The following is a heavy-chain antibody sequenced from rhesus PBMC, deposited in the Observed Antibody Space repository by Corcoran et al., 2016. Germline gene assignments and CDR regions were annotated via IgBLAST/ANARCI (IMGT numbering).Heavy chain of an antibody. CDR1: GGSISSNY. CDR2: IYVSGSST. Sequence: QVQLQESGPGLVKPLETLSLTCAVSGGSISSNYWSWIRKPPGKGLEWIGDIYVSGSSTNYHPTLEMRVTLSVGTSKNQFSLKLSSVTAADTAVYYCAREAVAAGAFDYWGQGVLVTVSS. J-gene: IGHJ4*01. V-gene: IGHV4S11*01. D-gene: IGHD6-13*01. CDR3: AREAVAAGAFDY.